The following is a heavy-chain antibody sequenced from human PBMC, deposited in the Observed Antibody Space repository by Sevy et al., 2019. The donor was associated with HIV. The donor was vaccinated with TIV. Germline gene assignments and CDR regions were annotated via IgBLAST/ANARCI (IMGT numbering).Heavy chain of an antibody. D-gene: IGHD3-10*01. V-gene: IGHV3-30-3*01. J-gene: IGHJ4*02. CDR3: ASVEDNYYGSGIFDY. CDR1: GFTFSSYA. Sequence: GGSQRLSCAASGFTFSSYAMHWVRQAPGKGLEWVAVISYDGSNKYYADSVKGRFTISRDNSKNTLYLQMNSLRAEDTAVYYCASVEDNYYGSGIFDYWGQGTLVTVSS. CDR2: ISYDGSNK.